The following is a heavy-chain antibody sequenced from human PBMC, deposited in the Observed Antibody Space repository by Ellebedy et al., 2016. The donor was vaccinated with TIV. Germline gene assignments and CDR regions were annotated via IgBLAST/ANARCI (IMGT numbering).Heavy chain of an antibody. Sequence: GESLKISXAASGFTISSYWMSWVRQGPGKGLEWMANINQNGSVTYYVDAVKGRFTISRDTAKNSVYLQMNSLRTEDTAVYYCAREVAGAASYWGQGTLVTVSS. J-gene: IGHJ1*01. D-gene: IGHD6-19*01. CDR2: INQNGSVT. CDR1: GFTISSYW. CDR3: AREVAGAASY. V-gene: IGHV3-7*01.